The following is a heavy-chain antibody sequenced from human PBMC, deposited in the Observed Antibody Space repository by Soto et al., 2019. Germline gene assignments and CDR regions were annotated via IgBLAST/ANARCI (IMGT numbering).Heavy chain of an antibody. CDR3: ARQGVALELDL. D-gene: IGHD1-7*01. CDR2: IRNKANGYAT. CDR1: GFTFNIAA. Sequence: EVQLVDSGGGLVQPGGSLKLSCAASGFTFNIAAIHWVRQASGKGLEWVGLIRNKANGYATAYAASGRGRITVSRDDSKNMAFLEINSLKSEDTAVYHCARQGVALELDLWGQGTLVTVSS. V-gene: IGHV3-73*01. J-gene: IGHJ5*02.